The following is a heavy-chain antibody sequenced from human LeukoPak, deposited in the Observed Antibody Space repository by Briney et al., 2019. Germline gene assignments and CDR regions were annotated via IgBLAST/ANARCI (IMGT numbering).Heavy chain of an antibody. CDR2: ISSSTTYI. CDR3: ARGAAGYVGASSFDY. D-gene: IGHD1-26*01. J-gene: IGHJ4*02. Sequence: PGGSLRLSCAASGCTFSRYSMNWVREAPGKGLEWVSSISSSTTYISYADSVKGRFTISRDNAKNSLYLQMNSLRAEDTAVYYCARGAAGYVGASSFDYWGQGTLVTVSS. CDR1: GCTFSRYS. V-gene: IGHV3-21*01.